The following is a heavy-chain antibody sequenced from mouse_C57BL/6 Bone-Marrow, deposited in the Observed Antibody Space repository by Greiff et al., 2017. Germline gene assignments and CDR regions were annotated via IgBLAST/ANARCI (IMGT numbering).Heavy chain of an antibody. J-gene: IGHJ4*01. CDR1: GFTFSDYY. CDR2: INYDGSST. Sequence: EVMLVESEGGLVQPGSSMKLSCTASGFTFSDYYMAWVRQVPEKGLEWVANINYDGSSTYYLDSLKSRFIISRDNAKNILYLQMSSLKSEDTATYYCARGAYDGNAMDYWGQGTSVTVSS. V-gene: IGHV5-16*01. CDR3: ARGAYDGNAMDY. D-gene: IGHD2-3*01.